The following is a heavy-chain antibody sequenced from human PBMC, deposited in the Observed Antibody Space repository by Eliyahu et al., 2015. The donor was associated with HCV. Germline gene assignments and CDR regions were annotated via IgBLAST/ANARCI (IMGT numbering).Heavy chain of an antibody. D-gene: IGHD6-25*01. V-gene: IGHV3-11*06. CDR2: ISGGSSHI. CDR1: GFTFSATX. Sequence: QGQLVESGGGSVKPGGSLRLSCAASGFTFSATXLSWIRQAPGKGLEWISFISGGSSHINYADSVKGRFTISRDNGKNSVFLQMNSLRVEDTAVYYCARRLTGSGSENWFDLWGQGTLVIVSS. CDR3: ARRLTGSGSENWFDL. J-gene: IGHJ5*02.